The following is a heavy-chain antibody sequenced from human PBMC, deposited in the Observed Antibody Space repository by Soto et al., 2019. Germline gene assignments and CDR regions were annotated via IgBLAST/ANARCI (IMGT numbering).Heavy chain of an antibody. J-gene: IGHJ5*02. CDR3: AKDRGSGSTSWYNGWFDP. CDR2: ISGSSGGT. D-gene: IGHD2-2*02. Sequence: EVQLLESGGGLVQPGGSLRLSCAASGFTFSSYAMSWVRQAPGKGLEWVAAISGSSGGTYYADSVKGRFAISRDNSKNTLYLQMNRLRAEDTAVYYCAKDRGSGSTSWYNGWFDPWGQGTLVTVSS. CDR1: GFTFSSYA. V-gene: IGHV3-23*01.